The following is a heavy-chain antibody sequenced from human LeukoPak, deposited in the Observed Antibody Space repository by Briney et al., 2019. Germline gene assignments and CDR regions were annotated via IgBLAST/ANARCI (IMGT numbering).Heavy chain of an antibody. J-gene: IGHJ5*02. CDR3: TRDRAGTQRWVEFDL. CDR2: IYDDDRT. V-gene: IGHV3-53*05. CDR1: GFTVSGTL. Sequence: GGSLRLTCTASGFTVSGTLIDWVRQAPGKGLEWVSVIYDDDRTVYTDTVKGRFTISRDNSKNMVYLQMNSLRPEDSAVYHCTRDRAGTQRWVEFDLWGPGTLVTVSS. D-gene: IGHD5-18*01.